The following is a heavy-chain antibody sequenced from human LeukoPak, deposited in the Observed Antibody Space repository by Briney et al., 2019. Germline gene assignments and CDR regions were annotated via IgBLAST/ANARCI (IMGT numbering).Heavy chain of an antibody. D-gene: IGHD3-16*02. CDR2: IYTDGTMI. J-gene: IGHJ4*02. Sequence: GGSLRLSCAASGFTLSAYWMNWVRQAPGKGLVWVSRIYTDGTMIICADSVRGRFTISRDNAKNMLYLQMNSLRAEDTGVYYCVRDRRPGGDGNRSPLLDSWGQGTLVTVSS. CDR1: GFTLSAYW. CDR3: VRDRRPGGDGNRSPLLDS. V-gene: IGHV3-74*01.